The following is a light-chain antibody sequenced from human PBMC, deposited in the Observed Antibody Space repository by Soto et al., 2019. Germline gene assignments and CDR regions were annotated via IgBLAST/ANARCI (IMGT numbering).Light chain of an antibody. Sequence: EIVLTQSPATLSLSPGERATLSCRASQSVSSSLAWYQQKPGQAPRLLIYDASSRATDIPARFSGSGSGTDFTLTIGSLEPEDFAVYFCQQRSNWAFGQGTRLENK. CDR3: QQRSNWA. J-gene: IGKJ5*01. CDR1: QSVSSS. CDR2: DAS. V-gene: IGKV3-11*01.